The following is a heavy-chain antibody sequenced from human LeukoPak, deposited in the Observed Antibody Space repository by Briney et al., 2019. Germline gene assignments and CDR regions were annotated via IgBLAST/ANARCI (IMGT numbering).Heavy chain of an antibody. J-gene: IGHJ4*02. V-gene: IGHV4-39*07. D-gene: IGHD2-2*01. CDR3: ARGNVPAAVDY. Sequence: SETLSLTCTVSGGSISSSSYYWGWIRQPPGKGLEWIGSIYYSGSTYYNPSLKSRVTISVDTSKNQFSLKLSSVTAADTAVYYCARGNVPAAVDYWGQGTLVTVSS. CDR2: IYYSGST. CDR1: GGSISSSSYY.